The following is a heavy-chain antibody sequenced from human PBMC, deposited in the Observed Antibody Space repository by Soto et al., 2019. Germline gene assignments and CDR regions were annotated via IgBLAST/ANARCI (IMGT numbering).Heavy chain of an antibody. D-gene: IGHD6-13*01. CDR3: ARVPPYYIAAADGWFDP. J-gene: IGHJ5*02. CDR1: GYTFTSYG. Sequence: GASVKVSCKASGYTFTSYGISWVRQAPGQGLEWMGWISAYNGNTNYAQKLQGRVTMTTDTSTSTAYMELRSLRSDDTAVYYCARVPPYYIAAADGWFDPWGQGTLVTVSS. CDR2: ISAYNGNT. V-gene: IGHV1-18*01.